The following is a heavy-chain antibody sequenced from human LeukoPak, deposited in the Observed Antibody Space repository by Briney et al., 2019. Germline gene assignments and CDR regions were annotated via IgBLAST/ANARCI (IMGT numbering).Heavy chain of an antibody. D-gene: IGHD6-19*01. CDR3: AREEGSSGWYRLFDY. Sequence: SETLSLTCTVSGGSVSSGSYYWSWIRQPPGKGLEWIGYIYYSGSTNYNPSLKGRVTISVDTSKNQFSLKLSSVTAADTAVYYCAREEGSSGWYRLFDYWGQGTLVTVSS. CDR2: IYYSGST. J-gene: IGHJ4*02. CDR1: GGSVSSGSYY. V-gene: IGHV4-61*01.